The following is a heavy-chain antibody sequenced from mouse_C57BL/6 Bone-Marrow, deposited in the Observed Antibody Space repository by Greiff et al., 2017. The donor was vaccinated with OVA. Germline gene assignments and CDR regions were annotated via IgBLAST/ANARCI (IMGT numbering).Heavy chain of an antibody. CDR3: ARLGGGLRLTFDY. CDR1: GYTFTDYY. V-gene: IGHV1-76*01. CDR2: IYPGSGNT. D-gene: IGHD2-4*01. J-gene: IGHJ2*01. Sequence: QVQLQQSGAELVRPGASVKLSCKASGYTFTDYYINWVKQRPGQGLEWIARIYPGSGNTYYNEKFKGKATLTAEKSSSTAYMQLSSLTSEDSAVYFCARLGGGLRLTFDYWGQGTTLTVSS.